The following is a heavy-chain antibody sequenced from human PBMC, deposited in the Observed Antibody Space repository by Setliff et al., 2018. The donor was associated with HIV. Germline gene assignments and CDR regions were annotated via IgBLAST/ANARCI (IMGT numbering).Heavy chain of an antibody. CDR1: GDSISSGSYF. CDR2: IYFTGSS. Sequence: SETLSLTCSVSGDSISSGSYFWGWIRQTPGKGLEWIGNIYFTGSSDNNPSLKSRVTLSVDTSKHQFSLKLSSVTAADTAVYYCARVQMAYAAFDVWGQGTMVTVSS. J-gene: IGHJ3*01. V-gene: IGHV4-61*01. D-gene: IGHD4-17*01. CDR3: ARVQMAYAAFDV.